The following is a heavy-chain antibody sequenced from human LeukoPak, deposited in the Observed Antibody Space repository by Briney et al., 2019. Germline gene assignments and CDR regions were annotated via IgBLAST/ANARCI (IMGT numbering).Heavy chain of an antibody. Sequence: GSLRLSCVASGFSFSSYPMNWVRQPPGKGLEWIGEINHSGSTNYNPSLKSRVTISVDTSKNQFSLKLSSVTTADTAVYYCARGSSNVVVPAAYYFDYWGQGTLVTVSS. J-gene: IGHJ4*02. CDR2: INHSGST. D-gene: IGHD2-2*01. CDR1: GFSFSSYP. CDR3: ARGSSNVVVPAAYYFDY. V-gene: IGHV4-34*01.